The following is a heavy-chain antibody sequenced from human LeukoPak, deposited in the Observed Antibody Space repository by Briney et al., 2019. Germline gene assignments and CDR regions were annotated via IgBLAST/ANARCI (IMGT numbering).Heavy chain of an antibody. CDR1: GFAFSSYA. J-gene: IGHJ4*02. CDR2: VSYDGGSK. V-gene: IGHV3-30-3*01. CDR3: ARVKGGIAAAGNYFDY. Sequence: PGGSLRLSCAASGFAFSSYAMHWVRQGPGKGLEWVAFVSYDGGSKYYADSVKGRITISRDNSKNTLHLQMNSLRTEDTAVYYCARVKGGIAAAGNYFDYWGQGTLVTVSS. D-gene: IGHD6-13*01.